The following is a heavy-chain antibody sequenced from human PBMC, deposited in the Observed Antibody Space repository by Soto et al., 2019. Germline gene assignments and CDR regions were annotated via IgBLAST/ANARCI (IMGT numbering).Heavy chain of an antibody. J-gene: IGHJ6*02. CDR2: ISGSGGST. Sequence: GGSLRLSCAASGFTFSSYAMSWVRRAPGKGLEWVSAISGSGGSTYYADSVKGRFTISRDNSKNTLYLQMNSLRAVDTAVYYCAKGQRDGSGWYYYYYGMDVWGQETTVTVSS. CDR1: GFTFSSYA. CDR3: AKGQRDGSGWYYYYYGMDV. V-gene: IGHV3-23*01. D-gene: IGHD6-19*01.